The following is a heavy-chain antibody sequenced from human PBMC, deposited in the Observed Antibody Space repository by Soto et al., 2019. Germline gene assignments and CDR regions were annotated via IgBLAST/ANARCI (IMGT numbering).Heavy chain of an antibody. V-gene: IGHV1-2*02. CDR3: LRRATMYYVSSARHGVLGP. J-gene: IGHJ5*02. CDR1: GYTFTGYY. CDR2: INPNSGGT. Sequence: ASVKVSCKASGYTFTGYYMHWVRQAPGQGLEWMGWINPNSGGTNYAQKFQGRVTMTRDTSISTAYMELSRLRSDDKAVYYCLRRATMYYVSSARHGVLGPWGQGTLVTVYS. D-gene: IGHD3-22*01.